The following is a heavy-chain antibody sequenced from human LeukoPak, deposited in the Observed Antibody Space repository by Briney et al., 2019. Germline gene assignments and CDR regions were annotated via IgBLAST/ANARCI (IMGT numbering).Heavy chain of an antibody. D-gene: IGHD3-22*01. CDR3: ARDLYRIVVVPHYFDY. CDR2: ISGSGGST. V-gene: IGHV3-11*04. J-gene: IGHJ4*02. CDR1: GFTSSGHY. Sequence: GGSLRLSCVASGFTSSGHYIDWVRQAPGKGLEWVSGISGSGGSTYYADSVKGRFTISRDNAKNSLYLQMNSLRAEDTAVYYCARDLYRIVVVPHYFDYWGQGTLVTVSS.